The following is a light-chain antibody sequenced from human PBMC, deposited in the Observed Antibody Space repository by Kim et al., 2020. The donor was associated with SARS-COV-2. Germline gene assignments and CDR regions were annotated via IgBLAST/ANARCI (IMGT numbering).Light chain of an antibody. CDR1: QSLLHSNGYNY. CDR3: MQGLQTLT. V-gene: IGKV2-28*01. CDR2: LAS. Sequence: DIVMTQSPLSLPVTPGEPASISCRSSQSLLHSNGYNYLDWYVQKPGQSPQLLIYLASNRISGVPDRFSGSGSGTDFTLKISRVEAEDAGVYYCMQGLQTLTFGGGTKVDIK. J-gene: IGKJ4*01.